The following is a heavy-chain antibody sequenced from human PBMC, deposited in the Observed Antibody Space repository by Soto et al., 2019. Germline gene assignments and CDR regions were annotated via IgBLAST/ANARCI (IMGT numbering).Heavy chain of an antibody. V-gene: IGHV4-59*01. J-gene: IGHJ6*03. D-gene: IGHD4-17*01. CDR3: ARTTVTTYYYYYYMDV. CDR2: IYYSGST. Sequence: SETLSLTCTVSGGSISSYYWSWIRQPPGKGLEWIGYIYYSGSTNYNPSLKSRVTISVDTSKNQFSLKLSSVTAADTAVYCCARTTVTTYYYYYYMDVWGKGTTVTVSS. CDR1: GGSISSYY.